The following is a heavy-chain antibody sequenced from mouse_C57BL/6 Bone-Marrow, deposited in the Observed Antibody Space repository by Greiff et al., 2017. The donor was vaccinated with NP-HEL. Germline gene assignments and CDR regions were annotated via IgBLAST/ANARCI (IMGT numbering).Heavy chain of an antibody. D-gene: IGHD2-4*01. Sequence: VQLQQSGAELVRPGTSVKLSCTASGYTFNSYWMHWVKQRPGQGLEWIGGIDPSDSYTNYNQKFKGKATLTVDTSSSTAYMQLSSLTSEDYAVYYCARTGGYDYGEGYYFDYWGQGTTLTVSS. CDR2: IDPSDSYT. J-gene: IGHJ2*01. CDR3: ARTGGYDYGEGYYFDY. CDR1: GYTFNSYW. V-gene: IGHV1-59*01.